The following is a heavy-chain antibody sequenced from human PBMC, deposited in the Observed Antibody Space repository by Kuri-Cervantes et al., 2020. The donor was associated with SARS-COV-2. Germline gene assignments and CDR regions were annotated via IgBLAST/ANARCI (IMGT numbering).Heavy chain of an antibody. J-gene: IGHJ4*02. Sequence: GGSLRLSCAASGFTFSSYWMSWVRQAPGKGLEWVSGISGRGGSTYYADSVKGRFTISRDNSKNTLFLQMSSPRAEDTAVYYCAKDPRSSGWYDYWGQGTLVTVSS. CDR1: GFTFSSYW. D-gene: IGHD6-19*01. CDR3: AKDPRSSGWYDY. CDR2: ISGRGGST. V-gene: IGHV3-23*01.